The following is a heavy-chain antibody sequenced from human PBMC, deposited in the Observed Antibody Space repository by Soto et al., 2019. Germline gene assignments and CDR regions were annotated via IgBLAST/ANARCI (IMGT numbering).Heavy chain of an antibody. CDR1: GYTFTSYG. J-gene: IGHJ3*02. Sequence: ASVKVSCNASGYTFTSYGISWVRQAPGQGLEWMGWISAYNGNTNYAQKLQGRVTMTTDTSTSTAYMELRSLRSDDTAVYYCAREEKIGGAFDIWGQGTMVTVSS. V-gene: IGHV1-18*01. CDR2: ISAYNGNT. CDR3: AREEKIGGAFDI.